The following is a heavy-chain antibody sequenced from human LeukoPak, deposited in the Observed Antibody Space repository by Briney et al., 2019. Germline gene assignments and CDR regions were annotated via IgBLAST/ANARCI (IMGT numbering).Heavy chain of an antibody. D-gene: IGHD6-19*01. J-gene: IGHJ3*02. CDR1: ARTFTSYA. Sequence: GPSVKVSCHASARTFTSYAISCVRHVPGHGIEWMGGIISIFGTANYAQKFQGRVTITADESTSTAYMELSSLRSEDTAVYYCAREREYSSGWYNDAFDIWGHGTMVTVSS. CDR3: AREREYSSGWYNDAFDI. V-gene: IGHV1-69*01. CDR2: IISIFGTA.